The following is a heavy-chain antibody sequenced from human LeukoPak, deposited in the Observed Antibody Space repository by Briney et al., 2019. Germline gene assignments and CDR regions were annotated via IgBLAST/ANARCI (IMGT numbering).Heavy chain of an antibody. Sequence: GGSLRLSCAASGFTFGTYAMHWVRQAPGQGLESVAVMSSDEDNRYYADSVKGRFTIYRDNSKNTLYLEMNSLRAEDTAVYYCVRDRCSGGSCRLFDYWGQGALVAVSS. CDR1: GFTFGTYA. CDR2: MSSDEDNR. D-gene: IGHD2-15*01. J-gene: IGHJ4*02. CDR3: VRDRCSGGSCRLFDY. V-gene: IGHV3-33*01.